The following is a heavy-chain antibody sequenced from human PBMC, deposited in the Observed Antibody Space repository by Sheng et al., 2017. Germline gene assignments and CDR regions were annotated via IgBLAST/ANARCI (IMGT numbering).Heavy chain of an antibody. D-gene: IGHD4-17*01. CDR3: ARVGTDYGGNPDY. CDR2: IYTSGST. Sequence: QVQLQESGPGLVKPSQTLSLTCTVSGGSISSGSYYWSWIRQPAGKGLEWIGRIYTSGSTNYNPSLKSRVTISVDTSKNQFSLKLSSVTAADTAVYYCARVGTDYGGNPDYWGQGTLVTVSS. V-gene: IGHV4-61*02. CDR1: GGSISSGSYY. J-gene: IGHJ4*02.